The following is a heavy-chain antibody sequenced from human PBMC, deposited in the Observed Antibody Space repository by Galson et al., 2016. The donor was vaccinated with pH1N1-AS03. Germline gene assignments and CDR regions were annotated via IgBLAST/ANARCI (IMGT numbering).Heavy chain of an antibody. J-gene: IGHJ3*02. CDR2: IDPSDSYI. V-gene: IGHV5-10-1*01. CDR3: ATGHYYSGLYIDAFDT. CDR1: GYPFTSYW. D-gene: IGHD3-10*01. Sequence: QSGAEVKKPGESLRISCKGSGYPFTSYWINWVRQMPGKGLEWIGRIDPSDSYINYSPAFEGRVTISSDKSTTTAYLQWNDLKSADTAVYFCATGHYYSGLYIDAFDTWGQGTRVTVSS.